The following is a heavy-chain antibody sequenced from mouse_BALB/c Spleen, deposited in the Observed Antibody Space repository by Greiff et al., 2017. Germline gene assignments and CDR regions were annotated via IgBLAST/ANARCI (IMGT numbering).Heavy chain of an antibody. CDR3: VRGGYYYGSSYDYAMDY. D-gene: IGHD1-1*01. CDR2: IRSKSNNYAT. Sequence: DVMLVESGGGLVQPKGSLKLSCAASGFTFNTYAMHWVCQAPGKGLEWVARIRSKSNNYATYYADSVKDRFTISRDDSQSMLYLQMNNLKTEDTAMYYCVRGGYYYGSSYDYAMDYWGQGTSVTVSS. J-gene: IGHJ4*01. CDR1: GFTFNTYA. V-gene: IGHV10-3*03.